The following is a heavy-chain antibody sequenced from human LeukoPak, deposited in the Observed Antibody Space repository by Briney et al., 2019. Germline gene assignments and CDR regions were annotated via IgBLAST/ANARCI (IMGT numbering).Heavy chain of an antibody. V-gene: IGHV3-21*01. CDR1: GFTFSDYS. CDR2: ISRNSRHV. J-gene: IGHJ4*02. Sequence: PGGSLRLSXAASGFTFSDYSMNWVRQSPGKGLEWVSSISRNSRHVYYGGSVWGRFTISRDDARNSLFLEMNSLRAEDMAVYYCARPPVGATNFDYWGQGTLVTVSS. D-gene: IGHD1-26*01. CDR3: ARPPVGATNFDY.